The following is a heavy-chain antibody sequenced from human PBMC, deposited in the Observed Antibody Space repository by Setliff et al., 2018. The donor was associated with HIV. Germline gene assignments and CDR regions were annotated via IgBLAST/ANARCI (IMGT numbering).Heavy chain of an antibody. J-gene: IGHJ5*02. CDR2: FDPDDGET. V-gene: IGHV1-24*01. CDR3: APVSSGWCDP. D-gene: IGHD6-25*01. CDR1: GYSLTELS. Sequence: ASVKVSCKVSGYSLTELSMHWVRQAPGKGLEWMGGFDPDDGETVYAQQFQGRVTMTEYTSTDTAYMELTSLRSEDTAMYYCAPVSSGWCDPWGQGTLVTVSS.